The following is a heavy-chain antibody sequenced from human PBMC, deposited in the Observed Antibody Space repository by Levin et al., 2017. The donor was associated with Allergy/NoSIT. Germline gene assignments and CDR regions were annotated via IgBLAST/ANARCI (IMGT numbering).Heavy chain of an antibody. Sequence: GGSLRLSCAASGFTFSSYAMSWVRQAPGKGLEWVSVISGSGGSTYYADSVKGRFTISRDNSKNTLYLQMNSLRAEDTAVYYCAKADTGMVVNYYYGLDVWGQGTTVTVSS. J-gene: IGHJ6*02. CDR2: ISGSGGST. V-gene: IGHV3-23*01. D-gene: IGHD5-18*01. CDR1: GFTFSSYA. CDR3: AKADTGMVVNYYYGLDV.